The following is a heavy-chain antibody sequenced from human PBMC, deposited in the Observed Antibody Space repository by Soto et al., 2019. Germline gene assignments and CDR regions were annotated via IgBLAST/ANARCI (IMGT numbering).Heavy chain of an antibody. J-gene: IGHJ4*02. D-gene: IGHD3-10*01. CDR2: IEQDGSEK. V-gene: IGHV3-7*01. CDR1: GFTFSSYW. Sequence: EVQLVESGGGLVQPGGSLRLSCAASGFTFSSYWMSWVRQAPGKGLEWVANIEQDGSEKYYVDSVKGRFTISRDNAKNSLYLQMNSLRAEDTAVYYCARDTYYYGSGIGYWGQGTLVTVSS. CDR3: ARDTYYYGSGIGY.